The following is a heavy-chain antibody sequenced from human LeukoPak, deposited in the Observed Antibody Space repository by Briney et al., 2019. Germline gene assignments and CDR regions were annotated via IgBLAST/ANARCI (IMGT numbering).Heavy chain of an antibody. J-gene: IGHJ4*02. V-gene: IGHV1-18*01. D-gene: IGHD5-18*01. CDR2: ISAYNGDT. Sequence: ASVKVSCKASGYTFTSYGISWVRQAPGQGLEWMGWISAYNGDTNYAQKLQRRVTMTTDTSTSTAYMEVRSLRSDDTAVYYCAKELEGVDTAIVPPDYWGQGTLVTVSS. CDR3: AKELEGVDTAIVPPDY. CDR1: GYTFTSYG.